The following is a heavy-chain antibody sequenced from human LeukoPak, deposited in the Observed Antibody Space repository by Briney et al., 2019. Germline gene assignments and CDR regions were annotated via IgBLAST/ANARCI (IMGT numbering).Heavy chain of an antibody. CDR3: ARVDGYYGSGSWFDP. CDR1: GFTVSTNY. CDR2: IHTGGSI. V-gene: IGHV3-66*01. D-gene: IGHD3-10*01. J-gene: IGHJ5*02. Sequence: GGSLRLACGASGFTVSTNYMSWVRQPPGKGLEWVSVIHTGGSIFHADSVKGRFTISRDNSKNTVYLQMNSLRAEDTAVYYCARVDGYYGSGSWFDPWGQGTLVTVSS.